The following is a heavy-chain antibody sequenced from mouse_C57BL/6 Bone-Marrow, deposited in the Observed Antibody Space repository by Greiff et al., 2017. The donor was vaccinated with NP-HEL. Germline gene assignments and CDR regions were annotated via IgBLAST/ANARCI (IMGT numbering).Heavy chain of an antibody. CDR2: IHPNSGST. J-gene: IGHJ1*03. CDR1: GYTFTSYW. Sequence: QVHVKQPGAELVKPGASVKLSCKASGYTFTSYWMHWVKQRPGQGLEWIGMIHPNSGSTNYNEKFKSKATLTVDKSSSTAYMQLSSLTSEDSAVYYCARWRLTTVVPRSRDWYFEVWGTGTTVTVSS. CDR3: ARWRLTTVVPRSRDWYFEV. V-gene: IGHV1-64*01. D-gene: IGHD1-1*01.